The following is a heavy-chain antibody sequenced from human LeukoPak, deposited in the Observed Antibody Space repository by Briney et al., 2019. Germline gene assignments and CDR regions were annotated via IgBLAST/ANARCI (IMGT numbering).Heavy chain of an antibody. CDR3: ARGGGRGSYGPYYYYGMDV. CDR1: GGSISSYY. V-gene: IGHV4-59*01. Sequence: SETLSLTCTVSGGSISSYYWSWIRQPPGKGLEWIGYIYSSGSTNYNPSLKSRVTISVDTSKNQFSLKLSSVTAADTAVYYCARGGGRGSYGPYYYYGMDVWGQGTTVTVSS. CDR2: IYSSGST. D-gene: IGHD1-26*01. J-gene: IGHJ6*02.